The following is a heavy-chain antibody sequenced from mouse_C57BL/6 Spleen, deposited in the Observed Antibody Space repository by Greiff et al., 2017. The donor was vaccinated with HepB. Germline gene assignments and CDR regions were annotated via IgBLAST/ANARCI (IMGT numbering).Heavy chain of an antibody. CDR1: GYTFTSYW. V-gene: IGHV1-64*01. J-gene: IGHJ2*01. D-gene: IGHD3-2*01. CDR3: ARDSPSRRYVDY. CDR2: IHPNSGST. Sequence: QVQLQQSGAELVKPGASVKLSCKASGYTFTSYWMHWVKQRPGQGLEWIGMIHPNSGSTNYNEKFKSKATQTVDKSSSTAYMQLSSLTSEDSAVYYCARDSPSRRYVDYWGQGTTLTVSS.